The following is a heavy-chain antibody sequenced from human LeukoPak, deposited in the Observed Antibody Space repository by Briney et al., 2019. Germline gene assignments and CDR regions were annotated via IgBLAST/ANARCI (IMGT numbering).Heavy chain of an antibody. CDR2: IIPIFGTA. V-gene: IGHV1-69*13. Sequence: SVKVSCKASGGTFSSYAISWVRQAPGQGLEWMGGIIPIFGTANYAQKFQGRVTITADESTSTAYMELSSLRSEDTAVYYCARDSRSSSSLRYWFDPWGQGTLVTVSS. CDR3: ARDSRSSSSLRYWFDP. CDR1: GGTFSSYA. J-gene: IGHJ5*02. D-gene: IGHD6-6*01.